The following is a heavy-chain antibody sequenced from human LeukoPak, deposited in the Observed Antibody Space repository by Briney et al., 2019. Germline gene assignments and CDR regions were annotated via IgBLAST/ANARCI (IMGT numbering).Heavy chain of an antibody. V-gene: IGHV4-59*01. D-gene: IGHD5-24*01. Sequence: SETLSLTCTVSGGSISSYYWSWIRQPPGKGLEWIGYIYYSGSTNYNPSLKGRVTISVDTSKNQFSLKLSSVTAADTAVYYCARTVEMATIRRAGWFDPWGQGTLVTVSS. CDR2: IYYSGST. J-gene: IGHJ5*02. CDR3: ARTVEMATIRRAGWFDP. CDR1: GGSISSYY.